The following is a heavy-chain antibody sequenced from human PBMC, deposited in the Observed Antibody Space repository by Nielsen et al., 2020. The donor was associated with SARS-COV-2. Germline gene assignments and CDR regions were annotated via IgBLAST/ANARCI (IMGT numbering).Heavy chain of an antibody. Sequence: GESLKISCAASGFTFSSYSMNWVRQAPGKGLEWVSYISSSSSTIYYADSVKGRFTISRDNAKNSLYLQMNSLRAEDTAVYYCARDRGYYYDSSGGLFDYWGQGTLVTVSS. J-gene: IGHJ4*02. CDR1: GFTFSSYS. CDR2: ISSSSSTI. CDR3: ARDRGYYYDSSGGLFDY. V-gene: IGHV3-48*04. D-gene: IGHD3-22*01.